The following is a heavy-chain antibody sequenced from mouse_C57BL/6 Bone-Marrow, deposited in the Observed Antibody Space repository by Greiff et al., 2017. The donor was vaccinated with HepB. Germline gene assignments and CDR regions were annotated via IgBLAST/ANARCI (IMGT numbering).Heavy chain of an antibody. V-gene: IGHV6-6*01. CDR2: IRNKANNHAT. CDR1: GFTFSDAW. Sequence: EVMLVESGGGLVQPGGSMKLSCAASGFTFSDAWMDWVRQSPEKGLEWVAEIRNKANNHATYYAESVKGRFTISRDDSKSSVYLQMNSLRAEDTGIYYCTPLITTVVATRYFDVWGTGTTVTVSS. CDR3: TPLITTVVATRYFDV. D-gene: IGHD1-1*01. J-gene: IGHJ1*03.